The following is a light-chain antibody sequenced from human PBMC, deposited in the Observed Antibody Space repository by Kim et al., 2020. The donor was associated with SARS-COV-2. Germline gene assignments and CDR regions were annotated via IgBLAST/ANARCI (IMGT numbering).Light chain of an antibody. CDR1: TPSAGGGYD. CDR3: QSYDSILSGRV. Sequence: VTYAGTGGTPSAGGGYDYNWTRQLPGTAPNVIIYGNSNRPSGVPDRFSGSKSGTSASLAITGLQAEDEADYYCQSYDSILSGRVFGGGTQLTVL. J-gene: IGLJ2*01. V-gene: IGLV1-40*01. CDR2: GNS.